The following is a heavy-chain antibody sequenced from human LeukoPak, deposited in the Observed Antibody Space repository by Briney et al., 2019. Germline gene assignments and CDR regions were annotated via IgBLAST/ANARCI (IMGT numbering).Heavy chain of an antibody. D-gene: IGHD3-22*01. V-gene: IGHV3-23*01. CDR2: ISGSGGST. CDR3: AKDSFYDSSGYTYFDY. CDR1: GFTFGSYA. Sequence: GGSLRLSCAASGFTFGSYAMSWVRQAPGKGLEWVSAISGSGGSTYYADSVKGRFTISRDNSKNTLYLQMNSLRAEDTAVYYCAKDSFYDSSGYTYFDYWGQGTLVTVSS. J-gene: IGHJ4*02.